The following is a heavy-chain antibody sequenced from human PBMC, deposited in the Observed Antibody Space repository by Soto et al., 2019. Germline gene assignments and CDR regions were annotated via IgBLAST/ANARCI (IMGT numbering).Heavy chain of an antibody. V-gene: IGHV1-8*01. Sequence: QVQLVQSGAEVKKPGASVKVSCKASGYTFTNYDINWVRQATGQGLEWMGWMNPDSGDTRYAQEFQGRVPMTRDTSISTAYMDLSSLRSEDTAVYYCARGRRDYYDSGDWVPLAYWGQGTLVIVSS. CDR3: ARGRRDYYDSGDWVPLAY. D-gene: IGHD3-22*01. CDR1: GYTFTNYD. J-gene: IGHJ4*02. CDR2: MNPDSGDT.